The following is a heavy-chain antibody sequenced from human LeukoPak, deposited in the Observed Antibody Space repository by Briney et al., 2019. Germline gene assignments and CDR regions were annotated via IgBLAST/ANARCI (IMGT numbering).Heavy chain of an antibody. CDR1: GGSSSGYY. V-gene: IGHV4-34*01. J-gene: IGHJ6*03. CDR3: ARLKCLSSNVRPCRYYYYMDV. D-gene: IGHD2-2*01. Sequence: SETLSLTCAVYGGSSSGYYWSWIRQPPGKGLEWIGEINHSGSTNYNPSLKSRVTISVDTSKNQFSLKLSSVTAADTAVYYCARLKCLSSNVRPCRYYYYMDVWGKGTTVTVSS. CDR2: INHSGST.